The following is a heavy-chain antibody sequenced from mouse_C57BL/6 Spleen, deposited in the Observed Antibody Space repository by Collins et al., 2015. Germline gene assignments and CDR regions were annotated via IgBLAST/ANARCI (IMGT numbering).Heavy chain of an antibody. Sequence: DVQLQESGPGLVKPSQSLSLTCSVTGYSITSGYYWNWIRQFPGNKLEWMGYISYDGSNNYNPSLKNRISITRDTSKNQFFLKLNSVTTEDTATYYCARVKGSPYFDVWGTGTTVTVSS. CDR2: ISYDGSN. J-gene: IGHJ1*03. D-gene: IGHD6-2*01. CDR3: ARVKGSPYFDV. V-gene: IGHV3-6*01. CDR1: GYSITSGYY.